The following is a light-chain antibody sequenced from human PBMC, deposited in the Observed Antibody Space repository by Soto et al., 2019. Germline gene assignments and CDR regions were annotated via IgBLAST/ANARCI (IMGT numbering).Light chain of an antibody. J-gene: IGLJ1*01. CDR3: SSYPPNRPYV. V-gene: IGLV2-14*01. CDR1: SSDVGVYNY. CDR2: GVT. Sequence: QSVLAQPASVSGSPGQSVTISCTGTSSDVGVYNYVSWYQQLPGEAPKLIIYGVTDRPSGVSNRFSGSKSGNTASLTVSGLQAEYEGYYYCSSYPPNRPYVFGTGTKVTV.